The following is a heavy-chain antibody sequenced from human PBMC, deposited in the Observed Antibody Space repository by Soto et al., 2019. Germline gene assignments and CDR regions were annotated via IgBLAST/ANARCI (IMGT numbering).Heavy chain of an antibody. V-gene: IGHV1-2*02. CDR2: INPNSGAT. CDR1: GYTFTGYY. D-gene: IGHD4-4*01. CDR3: ARSRLTDYSIDY. Sequence: ASVKVSCKPSGYTFTGYYIHWVRQAPGQGLEWMGWINPNSGATNYARKFQGRVTMTRDTSISAAYMELNSLTSDDTAVYYCARSRLTDYSIDYWGQGTRVTVSS. J-gene: IGHJ4*02.